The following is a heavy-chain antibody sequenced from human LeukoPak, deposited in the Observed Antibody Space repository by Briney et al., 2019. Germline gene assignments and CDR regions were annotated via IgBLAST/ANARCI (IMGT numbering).Heavy chain of an antibody. D-gene: IGHD3-10*01. V-gene: IGHV1-2*02. Sequence: ASVKVSCKASGYTFTGYYMHWARQAPGQGPQWMGWINPNSGGTNYAQKFQGRVTMTRDTSISTAYMELSRLRSDDTAVYYCARGIWFGELLWIYWGQGTLVTVSS. CDR2: INPNSGGT. CDR1: GYTFTGYY. CDR3: ARGIWFGELLWIY. J-gene: IGHJ4*02.